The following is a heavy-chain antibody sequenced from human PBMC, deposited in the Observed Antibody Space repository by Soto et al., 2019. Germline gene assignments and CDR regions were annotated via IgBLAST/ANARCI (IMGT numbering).Heavy chain of an antibody. CDR3: ARGAKGQWLVDY. V-gene: IGHV3-74*01. CDR2: VNMDGSTT. D-gene: IGHD6-19*01. Sequence: EVQLVESGGGLVQPGGSLRLSCAASGFTFSSYWLHWVRQAPGKGLVWVSRVNMDGSTTTYADSVKGRFTSSRDNAKNMVYLQMNSLSDEDTAVYYCARGAKGQWLVDYWGQGTLVTVSS. CDR1: GFTFSSYW. J-gene: IGHJ4*02.